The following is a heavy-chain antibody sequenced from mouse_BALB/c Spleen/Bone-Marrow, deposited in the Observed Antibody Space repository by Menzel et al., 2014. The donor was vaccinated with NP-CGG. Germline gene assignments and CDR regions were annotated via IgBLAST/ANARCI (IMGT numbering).Heavy chain of an antibody. J-gene: IGHJ1*01. CDR2: INPSTGYT. CDR3: AREYYGSSGYFDV. D-gene: IGHD1-1*01. Sequence: VHLVESGAELAKPGASVKMSCKASGYNFTSYWMHWVKQRPGQGLEWIGYINPSTGYTEYNQKFKDKATLTADKSSSTAYMQLSSLTSEDSAVYYCAREYYGSSGYFDVWGAGTTATVSS. V-gene: IGHV1-7*01. CDR1: GYNFTSYW.